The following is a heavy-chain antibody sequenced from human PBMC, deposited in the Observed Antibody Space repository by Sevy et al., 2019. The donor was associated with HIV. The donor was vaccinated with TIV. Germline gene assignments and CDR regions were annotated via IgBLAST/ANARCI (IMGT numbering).Heavy chain of an antibody. V-gene: IGHV3-7*01. CDR3: ARVYLGSSGYYRYYYGMDV. CDR1: GFTFSSYW. D-gene: IGHD3-22*01. J-gene: IGHJ6*02. CDR2: IKQDGSEK. Sequence: GGSLRLSCAASGFTFSSYWMSWVRQAPGKGLEWVANIKQDGSEKYYVDSVKGRFTISRDNAKNSLYLQMNSLRAEDTAVYYCARVYLGSSGYYRYYYGMDVWGQGTTVTVSS.